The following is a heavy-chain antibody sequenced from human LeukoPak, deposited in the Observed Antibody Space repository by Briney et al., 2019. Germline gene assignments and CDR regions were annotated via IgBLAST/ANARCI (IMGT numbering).Heavy chain of an antibody. J-gene: IGHJ4*02. CDR2: IYSGGST. CDR3: ASSRYCSGGSCWGIDY. Sequence: GGSLRLSCAASGFTVSSNYMSWVRQAPGKGLEWVSVIYSGGSTYYADSVKSRFTISRDNSKNTLYLQMNSLRAEDTAVYYCASSRYCSGGSCWGIDYWGQGTLVTVSS. V-gene: IGHV3-53*01. D-gene: IGHD2-15*01. CDR1: GFTVSSNY.